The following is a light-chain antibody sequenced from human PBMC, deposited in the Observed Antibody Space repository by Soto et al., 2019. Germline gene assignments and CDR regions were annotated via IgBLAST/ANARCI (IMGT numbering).Light chain of an antibody. J-gene: IGLJ1*01. Sequence: QSVLTQPTSVSEAPSQRVTISCSGSSSNIGNNAVNWYQQLPGKAPKILIFYDDLLPSGVSDRFSASKSGTSAALAISGLQSEDEADYFCAAWDDSLNGYVFGTGTKVTVL. V-gene: IGLV1-36*01. CDR3: AAWDDSLNGYV. CDR1: SSNIGNNA. CDR2: YDD.